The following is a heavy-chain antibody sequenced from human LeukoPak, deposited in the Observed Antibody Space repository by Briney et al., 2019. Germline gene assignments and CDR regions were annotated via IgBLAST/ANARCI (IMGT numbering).Heavy chain of an antibody. CDR2: IKSKTDGGTT. Sequence: PGGPLRLSRAASGFTFSNAWMSWVRQAPGKGLEWVGRIKSKTDGGTTDYAAPVKGRFTISRDDSKNTLYLQMNSLKTEDTAVYYCTTEGILAYCGGDCYSMFAFDIWGQGTMVTVSS. CDR1: GFTFSNAW. J-gene: IGHJ3*02. CDR3: TTEGILAYCGGDCYSMFAFDI. V-gene: IGHV3-15*01. D-gene: IGHD2-21*02.